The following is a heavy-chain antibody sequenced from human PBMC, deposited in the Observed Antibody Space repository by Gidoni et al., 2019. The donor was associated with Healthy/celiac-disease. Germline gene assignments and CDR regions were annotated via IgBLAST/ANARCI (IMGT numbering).Heavy chain of an antibody. CDR3: AKEGGGQLVRLYYFDY. J-gene: IGHJ4*02. Sequence: EVQLLESGGGLVQPGGSLRLPCAASGFTFSSYAMSWVRQAPGKGLEWVSAISGSGGSTYYADSVKGRFTISRDNSKNTLYLQMNSLRAEDTAVYYCAKEGGGQLVRLYYFDYWGQGTLVTVSS. CDR2: ISGSGGST. V-gene: IGHV3-23*01. CDR1: GFTFSSYA. D-gene: IGHD6-6*01.